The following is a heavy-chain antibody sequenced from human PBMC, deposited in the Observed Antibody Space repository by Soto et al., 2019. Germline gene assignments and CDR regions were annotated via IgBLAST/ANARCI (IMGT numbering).Heavy chain of an antibody. CDR1: GGTFSSYA. CDR3: ARTKSRGYYYYGMDV. Sequence: GASVKVSCMASGGTFSSYAISWVRQAPGQGLEWMGGIIPIFGTANYAQKFQGRVTITADESTSTAYMELSSLRSEDTAVYYCARTKSRGYYYYGMDVWGQGTTVTVSS. V-gene: IGHV1-69*13. D-gene: IGHD2-2*01. CDR2: IIPIFGTA. J-gene: IGHJ6*02.